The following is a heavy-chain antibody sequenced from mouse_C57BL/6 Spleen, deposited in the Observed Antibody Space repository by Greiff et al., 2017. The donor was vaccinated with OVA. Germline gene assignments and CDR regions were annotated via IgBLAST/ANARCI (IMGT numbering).Heavy chain of an antibody. Sequence: VHLVESGAELVRPGASVTLSCKASGYTFTDYEMHWVKQTPVHGLEWIGAIDPETGGTAYNQKFKGKAILTADKSSSTAYMELRSLTSEDSAVYYCTRWENYYGSSYDWYFDVWGTGTTVTVSS. D-gene: IGHD1-1*01. V-gene: IGHV1-15*01. J-gene: IGHJ1*03. CDR2: IDPETGGT. CDR3: TRWENYYGSSYDWYFDV. CDR1: GYTFTDYE.